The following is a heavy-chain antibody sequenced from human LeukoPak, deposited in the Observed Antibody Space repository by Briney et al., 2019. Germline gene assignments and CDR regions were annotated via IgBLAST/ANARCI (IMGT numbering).Heavy chain of an antibody. J-gene: IGHJ5*02. V-gene: IGHV3-23*01. D-gene: IGHD2-15*01. CDR3: AKGIYCSGGSCHGSWGYNWFDP. Sequence: PGGSLRLSCAASGFTFSSYAMSWVRQAPGKGLEWVSAISGSGGSTYYADSVRGRFTISRDNSKNTLYLQMNSLRAEDTAVYYCAKGIYCSGGSCHGSWGYNWFDPWGQGTLVTVSS. CDR2: ISGSGGST. CDR1: GFTFSSYA.